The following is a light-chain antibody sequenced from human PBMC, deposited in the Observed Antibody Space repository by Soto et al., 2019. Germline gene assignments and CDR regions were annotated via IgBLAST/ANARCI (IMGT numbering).Light chain of an antibody. CDR1: ETVRTN. CDR3: QQYYNWPPYT. CDR2: GAS. J-gene: IGKJ2*01. Sequence: IVMTQSPATLSVSPGERVTLSCRASETVRTNLAWFQQKPGQTPRLLIFGASTRATGIPNRFTGSGSETEFTLTIGSLQSEDLAVYYCQQYYNWPPYTFGQGTKLEI. V-gene: IGKV3-15*01.